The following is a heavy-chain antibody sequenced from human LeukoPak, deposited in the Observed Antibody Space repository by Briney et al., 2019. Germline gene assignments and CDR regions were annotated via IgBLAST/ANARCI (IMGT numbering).Heavy chain of an antibody. Sequence: GGSLRLSCAASGFTVSSNYMSWVRQAPGKGLEWVSVIYSGGSTYYADSVKGRFTISRDNSKNTLYLQMNSLRAEDTAVYYCARETPTTNDYGVTWGQGTLVTVSS. CDR3: ARETPTTNDYGVT. V-gene: IGHV3-66*01. CDR2: IYSGGST. J-gene: IGHJ5*02. D-gene: IGHD4-17*01. CDR1: GFTVSSNY.